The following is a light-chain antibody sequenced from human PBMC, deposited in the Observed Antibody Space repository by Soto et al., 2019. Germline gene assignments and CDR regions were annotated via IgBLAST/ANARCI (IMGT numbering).Light chain of an antibody. CDR2: AAS. CDR1: QGIISY. CDR3: KQLKFYPFT. Sequence: DIQLTQSPSFLSASVGDRVTITCRASQGIISYLAWYQQKPGQAPNLLIYAASTLHSGVPSRFSGSGSGTEFTLTISSLQPDDFATYYCKQLKFYPFTFGPGTKVDIK. J-gene: IGKJ3*01. V-gene: IGKV1-9*01.